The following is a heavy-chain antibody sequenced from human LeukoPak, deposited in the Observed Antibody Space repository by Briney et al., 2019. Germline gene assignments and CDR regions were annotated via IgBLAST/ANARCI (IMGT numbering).Heavy chain of an antibody. J-gene: IGHJ4*02. CDR1: GGTFSNYA. D-gene: IGHD3-10*01. CDR3: ARDLGPYYYGSGSFPGY. Sequence: ASVKVSCKASGGTFSNYAISWVRQAPGQGLEWMGWINPNSGGTNYAQKFQGRVTMTRDTSISTAYMELSRLRSDDTAVYYCARDLGPYYYGSGSFPGYWGQGTLVTVSS. V-gene: IGHV1-2*02. CDR2: INPNSGGT.